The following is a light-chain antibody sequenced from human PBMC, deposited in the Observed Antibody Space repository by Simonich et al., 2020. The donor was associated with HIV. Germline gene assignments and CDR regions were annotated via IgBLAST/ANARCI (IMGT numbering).Light chain of an antibody. CDR3: NSYTSGSYV. Sequence: QSALTQPASVSGSPGQSITISCPGTSSDFGSYSLFSWYQQHPGKAPKLLIYDFSKRPSGVSKRFSGSKSGNTASLTSSGLQAEDEADYYCNSYTSGSYVFGTGTKVTVL. V-gene: IGLV2-14*03. J-gene: IGLJ1*01. CDR2: DFS. CDR1: SSDFGSYSL.